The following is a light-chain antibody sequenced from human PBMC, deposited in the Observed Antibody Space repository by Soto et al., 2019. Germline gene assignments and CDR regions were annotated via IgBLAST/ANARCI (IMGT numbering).Light chain of an antibody. CDR3: QQYGSSRT. CDR2: GAS. V-gene: IGKV3-20*01. CDR1: LNVGSNY. J-gene: IGKJ1*01. Sequence: EIVLTQSPGTLALSPGERATLSCRASLNVGSNYLAWYQQRPGQAPRLLIYGASRRATGIPDRFSGSGSGTDFTLTISRLEPEDFAVYYCQQYGSSRTFGQGTKVDIK.